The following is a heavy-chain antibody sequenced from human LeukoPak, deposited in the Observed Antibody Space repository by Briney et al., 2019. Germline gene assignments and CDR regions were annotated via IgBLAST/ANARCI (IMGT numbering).Heavy chain of an antibody. CDR1: GFTFSSYW. CDR3: ARVSGTSRYFDWSYYFDY. J-gene: IGHJ4*02. D-gene: IGHD3-9*01. V-gene: IGHV3-7*01. Sequence: GGSLRLSCATSGFTFSSYWMSWVRQAPGKGLEWVANIKQDGSEKYYVDSVKGRFTISRDNAKNSLYLQMNSLRAEDTAVYYCARVSGTSRYFDWSYYFDYWGQGTLVTVSS. CDR2: IKQDGSEK.